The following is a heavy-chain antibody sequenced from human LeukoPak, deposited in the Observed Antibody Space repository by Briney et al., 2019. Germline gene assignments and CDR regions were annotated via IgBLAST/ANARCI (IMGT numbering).Heavy chain of an antibody. J-gene: IGHJ3*02. V-gene: IGHV3-23*01. D-gene: IGHD2-15*01. CDR1: GFTFSSYA. CDR3: AKGRTVAKDAFAI. CDR2: ISGSGGST. Sequence: PGGSLRLSCAASGFTFSSYAMSWVRQAPGKGLEWVSAISGSGGSTYYADSVKGRFTISRDNSKSTLFLQMNSLRPEDTAVYYCAKGRTVAKDAFAIWGQGTMVTVSS.